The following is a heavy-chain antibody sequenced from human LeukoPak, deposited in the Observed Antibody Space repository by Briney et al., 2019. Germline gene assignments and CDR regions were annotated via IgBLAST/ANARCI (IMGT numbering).Heavy chain of an antibody. CDR2: IYPGDSET. J-gene: IGHJ4*02. CDR1: GYSFTNYW. D-gene: IGHD4-17*01. V-gene: IGHV5-51*01. Sequence: GESLQISCKGSGYSFTNYWIGWVRQMPGKGLEWMGIIYPGDSETRYSPSFQGQVTISADKSISTAYLQWSSLKASDTAMYYCARRGRGTTVTYYFDFWGQGTLVTVSS. CDR3: ARRGRGTTVTYYFDF.